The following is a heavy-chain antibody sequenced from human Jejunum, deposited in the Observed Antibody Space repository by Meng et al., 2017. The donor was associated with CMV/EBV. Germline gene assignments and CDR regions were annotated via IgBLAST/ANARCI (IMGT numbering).Heavy chain of an antibody. CDR3: GTLKGAIVNSVSRDY. D-gene: IGHD1-26*01. CDR2: VSYGGDNT. CDR1: GFSMGTYA. Sequence: SGFSMGTYAVIWVRPAPGKGLDWVSTVSYGGDNTYYANSVKGRFTISRENSQNTLYLQMNSLRVEDTAIYYCGTLKGAIVNSVSRDYWGQGTLVTVSS. J-gene: IGHJ4*02. V-gene: IGHV3-23*01.